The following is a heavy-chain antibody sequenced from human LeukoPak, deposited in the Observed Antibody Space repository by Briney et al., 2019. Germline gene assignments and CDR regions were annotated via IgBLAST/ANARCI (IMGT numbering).Heavy chain of an antibody. CDR3: ASKGGSFTISGVLYNDAFAI. J-gene: IGHJ3*02. CDR2: IKEDGSEK. Sequence: GGSLRLSCAASGFTFSSYAMSWVRQAPGKGLEWVANIKEDGSEKNYVDSAKGRFTISRDNAKNSLYLQVNNLRAEDTAVYYCASKGGSFTISGVLYNDAFAIWGQGTMVTVSA. CDR1: GFTFSSYA. D-gene: IGHD3-3*01. V-gene: IGHV3-7*01.